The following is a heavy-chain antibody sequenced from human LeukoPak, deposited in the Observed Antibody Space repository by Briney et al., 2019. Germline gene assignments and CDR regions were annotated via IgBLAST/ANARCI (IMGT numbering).Heavy chain of an antibody. Sequence: GGSLRLSCVASGFTFTNYGMNWVRQAPGKGLEWVSGIVGSGVTTYYADSVKGRFAISRDNSKNTLYLQMNSLRAEDTAVYYCAKDLTAAGTTTDYWGQGTLVTVSS. CDR1: GFTFTNYG. J-gene: IGHJ4*02. CDR3: AKDLTAAGTTTDY. CDR2: IVGSGVTT. D-gene: IGHD6-13*01. V-gene: IGHV3-23*01.